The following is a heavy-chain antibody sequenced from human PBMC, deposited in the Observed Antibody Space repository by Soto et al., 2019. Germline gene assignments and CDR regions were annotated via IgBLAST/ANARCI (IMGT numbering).Heavy chain of an antibody. CDR3: VRQSGSGSYYIYYYYGMDV. V-gene: IGHV4-39*01. Sequence: SETLSLTCTVSGGSVSSSVYYWGWIRQPPGKGLEWIGSIYYSGSTYYNPSPKSRVTISVDTSKNQFSLKLSSVTAADTAVYYCVRQSGSGSYYIYYYYGMDVWGRGTTVTVSS. D-gene: IGHD3-10*01. CDR2: IYYSGST. CDR1: GGSVSSSVYY. J-gene: IGHJ6*02.